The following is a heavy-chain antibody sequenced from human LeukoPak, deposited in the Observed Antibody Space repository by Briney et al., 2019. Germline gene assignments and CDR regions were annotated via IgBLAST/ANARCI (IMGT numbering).Heavy chain of an antibody. D-gene: IGHD6-13*01. CDR3: ARGYYSSSRFDS. CDR1: GFPFSNTW. J-gene: IGHJ4*02. V-gene: IGHV3-74*01. Sequence: GGPLSLSCAAPGFPFSNTWRNWVRQAPGKGLGWVSRVNSDGSTTNYADSVKGRFTISRDNAENTLYMRMNSLRPEDTAVYYCARGYYSSSRFDSWGQGTLVTVSS. CDR2: VNSDGSTT.